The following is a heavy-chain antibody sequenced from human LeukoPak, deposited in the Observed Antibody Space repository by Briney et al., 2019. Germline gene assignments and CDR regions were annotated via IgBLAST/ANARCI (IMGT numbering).Heavy chain of an antibody. CDR2: IYPGDSDT. CDR1: GYSFTSYW. J-gene: IGHJ3*02. Sequence: GESLKISCKGSGYSFTSYWIGWVRQMPGKGLEWMGIIYPGDSDTRYSPSFQGQVTISADKSISTAYLQWSSLKASDTAMYYCASRQGYSSGWYRAFDIWGQGTMVTVSS. CDR3: ASRQGYSSGWYRAFDI. D-gene: IGHD6-19*01. V-gene: IGHV5-51*01.